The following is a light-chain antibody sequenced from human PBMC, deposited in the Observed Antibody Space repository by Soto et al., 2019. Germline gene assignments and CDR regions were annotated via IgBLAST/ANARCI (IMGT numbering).Light chain of an antibody. CDR3: QQYYILPLT. CDR2: WAS. Sequence: ITDCAARLVASPGEKVSIKCHSTQSVLYNANNKNYLVWYQQKPGQPPKLLIYWASTRESGVPDRFTGSGSGTDFTLTISSLQAEDVAVYYCQQYYILPLTFGGGTKVDFK. V-gene: IGKV4-1*01. CDR1: QSVLYNANNKNY. J-gene: IGKJ4*01.